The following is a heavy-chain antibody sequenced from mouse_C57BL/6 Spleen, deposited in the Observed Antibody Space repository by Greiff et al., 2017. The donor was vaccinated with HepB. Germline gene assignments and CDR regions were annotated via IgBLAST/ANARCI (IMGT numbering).Heavy chain of an antibody. CDR3: ARYYYSNDGEDYFDY. V-gene: IGHV1-78*01. Sequence: VQLQQSDAELVKPGASVKISCKVSGYTFTDHTIHWMKQRPEQGLEWIGYIYPRDGSTKYNEKFKGKTTLTADKSSSTAYMQLNSLTSEDSAVYFCARYYYSNDGEDYFDYWGQGTTLTVSS. CDR2: IYPRDGST. J-gene: IGHJ2*01. CDR1: GYTFTDHT. D-gene: IGHD2-5*01.